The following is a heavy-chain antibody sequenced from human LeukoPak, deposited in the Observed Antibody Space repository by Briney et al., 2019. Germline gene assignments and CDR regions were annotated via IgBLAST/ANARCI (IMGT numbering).Heavy chain of an antibody. Sequence: PGGSLRLSCAASGLTFDDSAMHWVRQVPGKGLEWVSGINRSGGTVGYADSVKGRFTISRDNAKNSLYLQMSSLSADDTAVYYCARGGSYRAPDYNYYYGMDVWGQGTTVTVSS. V-gene: IGHV3-9*01. D-gene: IGHD3-16*02. CDR1: GLTFDDSA. CDR3: ARGGSYRAPDYNYYYGMDV. CDR2: INRSGGTV. J-gene: IGHJ6*02.